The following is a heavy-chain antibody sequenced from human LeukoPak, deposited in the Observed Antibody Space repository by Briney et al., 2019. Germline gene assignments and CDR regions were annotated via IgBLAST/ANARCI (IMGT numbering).Heavy chain of an antibody. CDR3: AKDGYDSSGLGWFDP. V-gene: IGHV3-33*06. J-gene: IGHJ5*02. Sequence: PGRSLRLSCAASGFTFSSYGMHWVRQAPGKGLEWVAVIWYGGSNKYYADSVKGRFTISRDNSKNTLYLQMNSLRAEDTAVYYCAKDGYDSSGLGWFDPWGQGTLVTVSS. CDR2: IWYGGSNK. CDR1: GFTFSSYG. D-gene: IGHD3-22*01.